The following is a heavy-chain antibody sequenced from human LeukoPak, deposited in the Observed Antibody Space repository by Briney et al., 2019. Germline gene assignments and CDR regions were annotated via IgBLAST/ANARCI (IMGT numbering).Heavy chain of an antibody. CDR2: IIPILGIA. Sequence: GASVKVSCKASGGTFSSYAISWVRQAPGQGLEWMGRIIPILGIANYAQKFQGRVTITADKSTSTAYMELSSLRSEDTAVCYCARDPTQPVEGSGWDKDGMDVWGQGTTVTVSS. D-gene: IGHD6-19*01. V-gene: IGHV1-69*04. CDR3: ARDPTQPVEGSGWDKDGMDV. CDR1: GGTFSSYA. J-gene: IGHJ6*02.